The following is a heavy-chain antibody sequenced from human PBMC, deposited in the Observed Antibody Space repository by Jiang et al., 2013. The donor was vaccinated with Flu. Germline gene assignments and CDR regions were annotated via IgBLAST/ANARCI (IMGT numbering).Heavy chain of an antibody. V-gene: IGHV4-34*01. CDR1: GGSFSGYY. CDR2: INHSGST. D-gene: IGHD5-24*01. CDR3: ARGSYAVHRFKMATAYYFDY. Sequence: ELLKPSETLSLTCAVYGGSFSGYYWSWIRQPPGKGLEWIGEINHSGSTNYNPSLKSRVTISVDTSKNQFSLKLSSVTAADTAVYYCARGSYAVHRFKMATAYYFDYWGRGTVVTVSS. J-gene: IGHJ4*01.